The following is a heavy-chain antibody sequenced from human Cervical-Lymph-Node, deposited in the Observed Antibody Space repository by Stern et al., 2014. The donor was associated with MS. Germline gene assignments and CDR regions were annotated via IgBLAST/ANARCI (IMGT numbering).Heavy chain of an antibody. CDR3: ARGELKEELVRGMDV. D-gene: IGHD1-26*01. Sequence: QVQLVQSGAEVKKPGSSVKVSCKASGCTFSSYAISWVRQAPGQGLEWMAWIIPIFGNANYAQKFQGRVTITADESTSTAYMELSSLRSEDTAVYYCARGELKEELVRGMDVWGQGTTVTVSS. V-gene: IGHV1-69*01. CDR1: GCTFSSYA. CDR2: IIPIFGNA. J-gene: IGHJ6*02.